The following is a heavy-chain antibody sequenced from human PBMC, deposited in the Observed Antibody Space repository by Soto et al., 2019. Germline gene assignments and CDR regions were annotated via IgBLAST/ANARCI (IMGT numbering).Heavy chain of an antibody. CDR2: IIPIFGTA. D-gene: IGHD6-6*01. CDR3: ARGVEYSSSSGYYYYGMDV. Sequence: ASGKVCCKAARGAFSGYAISWVRQAPGQGLEWMGGIIPIFGTANYAQKFQGRVTITADESTSTAYMELSSLGSEDTAVYYCARGVEYSSSSGYYYYGMDVWGQGTTVTVSS. J-gene: IGHJ6*02. V-gene: IGHV1-69*13. CDR1: RGAFSGYA.